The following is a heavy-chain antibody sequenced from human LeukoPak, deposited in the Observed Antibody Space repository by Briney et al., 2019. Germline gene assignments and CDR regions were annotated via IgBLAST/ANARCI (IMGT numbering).Heavy chain of an antibody. CDR1: GYTFTSYG. Sequence: EASVKVSCKASGYTFTSYGISWVRQAPGQGLEWMGWISAYNGNTNYAQKLQGRVTMTTDTSTSTAYMELRSLRSDDTAVYYCARVRAARPEEDYCDYWGQGTLVTVSS. J-gene: IGHJ4*02. CDR2: ISAYNGNT. CDR3: ARVRAARPEEDYCDY. D-gene: IGHD6-6*01. V-gene: IGHV1-18*01.